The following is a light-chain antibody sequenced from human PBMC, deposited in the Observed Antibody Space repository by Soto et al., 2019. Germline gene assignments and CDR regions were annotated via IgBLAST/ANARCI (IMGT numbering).Light chain of an antibody. CDR1: QGIGSN. CDR2: GAS. V-gene: IGKV1-9*01. CDR3: QQSNSYPLT. J-gene: IGKJ4*01. Sequence: IRLTQSPSSLSASGGDRVTITCRASQGIGSNLAWYLQKPGEAPKLLVYGASTLQGGVPSRFSGSGSGTLFTLNTTSLQPEDFATYFWQQSNSYPLTFGGGTKVEIK.